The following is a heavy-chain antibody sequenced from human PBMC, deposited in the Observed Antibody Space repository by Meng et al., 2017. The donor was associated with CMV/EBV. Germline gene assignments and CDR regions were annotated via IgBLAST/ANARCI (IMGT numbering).Heavy chain of an antibody. V-gene: IGHV3-30-3*01. CDR1: GFTFSSYA. CDR2: ISYDGSNK. J-gene: IGHJ4*02. Sequence: QVQLGESGGGVVQPGRSLRLSCAASGFTFSSYAMHWVRQAPGKGLEWVAIISYDGSNKYYADSVKGRFTISRDNSKNTLYLQMNSLRAEDTAVYYCARAFSMATNYFDYWGQGPLVTVAS. D-gene: IGHD5-24*01. CDR3: ARAFSMATNYFDY.